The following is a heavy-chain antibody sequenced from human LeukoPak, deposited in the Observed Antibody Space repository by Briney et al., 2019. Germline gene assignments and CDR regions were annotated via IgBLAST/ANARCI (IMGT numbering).Heavy chain of an antibody. J-gene: IGHJ4*02. D-gene: IGHD3-22*01. CDR2: INHSGST. CDR1: GGSFSGYY. CDR3: ARGYCDSSGYYPFGY. V-gene: IGHV4-34*01. Sequence: SETLSLTCAVYGGSFSGYYWSWIRQPPGKGLEWIGEINHSGSTNYNPSLKSRVTISVDTSKNQFSLKLSSVTAADTAVYYCARGYCDSSGYYPFGYWGQGTLVTVSS.